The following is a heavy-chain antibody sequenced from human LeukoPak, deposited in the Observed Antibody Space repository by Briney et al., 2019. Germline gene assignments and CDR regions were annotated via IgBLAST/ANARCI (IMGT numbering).Heavy chain of an antibody. CDR1: GGSISSYY. Sequence: SETLSLTCTVSGGSISSYYWSWIRQPPGKGLEWIGYIYYSGSTNYNPSLKSRVTISVDTSKNQFSLKLSSVTAADTAVYYCARLRRYPGAFDIWGQGTMVTVSS. D-gene: IGHD2-15*01. CDR2: IYYSGST. V-gene: IGHV4-59*08. CDR3: ARLRRYPGAFDI. J-gene: IGHJ3*02.